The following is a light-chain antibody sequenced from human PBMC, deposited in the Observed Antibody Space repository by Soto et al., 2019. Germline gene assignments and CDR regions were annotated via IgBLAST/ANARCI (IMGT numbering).Light chain of an antibody. Sequence: EIVLTQSPATLSLSPGERATLSCRASQSVSSYLAWYQQKPGQAPRLLIYDASNRATGIPARFSGSGSGTDFTLTISSLDPGDFAVYYCQQRINWPRVISLGPGTKVHTK. V-gene: IGKV3-11*01. CDR3: QQRINWPRVIS. CDR1: QSVSSY. CDR2: DAS. J-gene: IGKJ3*01.